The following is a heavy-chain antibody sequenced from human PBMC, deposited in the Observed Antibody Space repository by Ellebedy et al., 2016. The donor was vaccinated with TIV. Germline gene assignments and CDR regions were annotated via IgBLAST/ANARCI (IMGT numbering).Heavy chain of an antibody. CDR2: IKQDGSEK. J-gene: IGHJ4*02. CDR1: GFTFSRYW. CDR3: GRVQSSGLAAAENDY. D-gene: IGHD6-13*01. V-gene: IGHV3-7*04. Sequence: PGGSLRLSCAASGFTFSRYWMSWVRQAPGNGLEWVANIKQDGSEKNYVDSVNGRFTISRDNAKNSLYLQMNSLRVEDTAVYYCGRVQSSGLAAAENDYWGQGTLVTVSS.